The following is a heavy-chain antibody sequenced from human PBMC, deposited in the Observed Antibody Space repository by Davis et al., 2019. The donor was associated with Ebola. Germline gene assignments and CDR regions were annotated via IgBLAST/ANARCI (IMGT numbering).Heavy chain of an antibody. D-gene: IGHD5-18*01. CDR1: GYTFTSYA. V-gene: IGHV1-3*01. CDR2: INAGNGNT. CDR3: ARRRGIQLWNPRFDY. Sequence: ASVKVSCKASGYTFTSYAMHWVRQAPGQRLEWMGWINAGNGNTKYSQKFQGRVTITRDTSASTAYMELSSLRSEDTAVYYCARRRGIQLWNPRFDYWGQGTLVTVSS. J-gene: IGHJ4*02.